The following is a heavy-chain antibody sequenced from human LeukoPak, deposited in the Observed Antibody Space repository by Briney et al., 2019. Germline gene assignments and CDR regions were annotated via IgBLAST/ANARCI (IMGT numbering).Heavy chain of an antibody. J-gene: IGHJ4*02. V-gene: IGHV3-33*01. CDR3: ARDLGTVDY. CDR1: GFTFSNYV. CDR2: IWFDGSNK. D-gene: IGHD1-14*01. Sequence: GGSLRLSCAASGFTFSNYVMHWVRQAPGKGLEWVAVIWFDGSNKYYADSVKGRFPISRDNSKNTLYLQMNSLRAEDTAVYYCARDLGTVDYWGQGTLVTVSS.